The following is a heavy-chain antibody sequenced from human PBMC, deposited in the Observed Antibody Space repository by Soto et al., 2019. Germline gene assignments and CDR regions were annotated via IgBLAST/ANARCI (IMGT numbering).Heavy chain of an antibody. Sequence: GESLKISCRTSGYRFTSYWIAWVRQMPGKGLEWMGIIFPSDSDTRYSPSFQGQVTISADRSTSTVFLQWASLKASDTAAYFCARKDKSGYFNWFDPWGQGTLVDVSS. D-gene: IGHD3-22*01. CDR3: ARKDKSGYFNWFDP. V-gene: IGHV5-51*01. CDR1: GYRFTSYW. CDR2: IFPSDSDT. J-gene: IGHJ5*02.